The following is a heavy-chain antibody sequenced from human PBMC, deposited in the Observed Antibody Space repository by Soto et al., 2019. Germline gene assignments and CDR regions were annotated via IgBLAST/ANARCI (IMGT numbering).Heavy chain of an antibody. D-gene: IGHD3-10*01. CDR1: GYTFTGYY. Sequence: ASVKVSCKASGYTFTGYYMHWVRQAPGQGLEWMGWINPNSGGTNYAQKFQGRVTMTRDTSISTAYMELSRLGSDDTAVYYCARDRTPLLWFGEFSDYGMDVWGQGTTVTVSS. V-gene: IGHV1-2*02. J-gene: IGHJ6*02. CDR3: ARDRTPLLWFGEFSDYGMDV. CDR2: INPNSGGT.